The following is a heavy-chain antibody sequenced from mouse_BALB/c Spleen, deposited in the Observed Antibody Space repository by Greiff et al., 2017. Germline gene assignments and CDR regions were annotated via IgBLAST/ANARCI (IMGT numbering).Heavy chain of an antibody. CDR1: GFNFNDYY. V-gene: IGHV14-4*02. J-gene: IGHJ3*01. CDR2: IVPENGDT. CDR3: KADDSSSWFAY. Sequence: VQLKESGAELVRSGASVKLSCTASGFNFNDYYMHWVTQRPEQGLEWIGWIVPENGDTEYAPKFQGKATMTADTSSNTAYLQLSSLTSEDTADYDGKADDSSSWFAYWGQGTLVTVSA. D-gene: IGHD1-1*01.